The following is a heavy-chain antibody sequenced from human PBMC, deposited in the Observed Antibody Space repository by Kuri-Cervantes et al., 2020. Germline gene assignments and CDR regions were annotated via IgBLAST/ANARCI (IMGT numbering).Heavy chain of an antibody. Sequence: ASVKVSCKASGYTFTSYGISWVRQAPGQGLEWMGIINPSGGSTSYAQKFQGRVTMTRDTSTSTVYMELSSLRSEDTAVYYCATRRVGATRWFDPWGQGTLVTVSS. CDR3: ATRRVGATRWFDP. J-gene: IGHJ5*02. CDR2: INPSGGST. CDR1: GYTFTSYG. D-gene: IGHD1-26*01. V-gene: IGHV1-46*01.